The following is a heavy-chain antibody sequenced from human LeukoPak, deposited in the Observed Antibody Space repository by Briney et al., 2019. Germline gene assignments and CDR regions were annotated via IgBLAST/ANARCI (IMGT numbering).Heavy chain of an antibody. V-gene: IGHV4-61*08. CDR2: IYYSGST. D-gene: IGHD3-16*01. CDR1: GGSISSGDYY. Sequence: SQTLSLTCTVSGGSISSGDYYWSWIRQPPGKGLEWIGYIYYSGSTNYNPSLKSRVTISVDTSKNQFSLKLSSVTAADTAVYYCARQPHVDPYLGNGMDVWGQGTTVTVSS. J-gene: IGHJ6*02. CDR3: ARQPHVDPYLGNGMDV.